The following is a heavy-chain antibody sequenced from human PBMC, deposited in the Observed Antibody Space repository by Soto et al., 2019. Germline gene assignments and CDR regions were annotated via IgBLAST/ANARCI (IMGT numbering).Heavy chain of an antibody. J-gene: IGHJ4*02. CDR2: VNHSGST. Sequence: QEQLQQWGAGLLKPSETLSLTCAVYGGSFSGYYWSWIRQPPGKGLEWIGEVNHSGSTNYNPSLKSRVTISVDTSKNQFSLKLSSVTAADTAVYYCERGYGRNFDYWGQGTLVTVSS. CDR3: ERGYGRNFDY. CDR1: GGSFSGYY. D-gene: IGHD3-10*01. V-gene: IGHV4-34*01.